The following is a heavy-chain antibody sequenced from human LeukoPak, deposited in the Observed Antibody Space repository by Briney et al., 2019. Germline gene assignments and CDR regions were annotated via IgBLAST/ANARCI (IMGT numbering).Heavy chain of an antibody. CDR3: ARGCEVVLD. D-gene: IGHD2-15*01. CDR1: GGSFSGYY. V-gene: IGHV4-34*01. CDR2: INHSGST. Sequence: SETLSLTCAVYGGSFSGYYWSWIRQPPGKGLEWIGEINHSGSTNYNPSLKSRVTISVDTSKNQFSLKLSSVTAADTAVYSCARGCEVVLDWGQGTLVTVSS. J-gene: IGHJ4*02.